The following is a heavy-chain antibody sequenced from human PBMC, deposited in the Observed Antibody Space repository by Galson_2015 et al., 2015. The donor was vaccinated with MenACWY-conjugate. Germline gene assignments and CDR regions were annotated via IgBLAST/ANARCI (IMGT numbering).Heavy chain of an antibody. V-gene: IGHV4-59*01. CDR3: ARVGDYSLKD. Sequence: ETLSLTCTVSGGSIGGYYWSWIRQPPGKGLEWIGHIYYSGNSNYNPSLKSRVTISVDTSKNQFSLKLSSVTAADTAVYYCARVGDYSLKDWGQGTLVTVSS. D-gene: IGHD4-17*01. J-gene: IGHJ4*02. CDR1: GGSIGGYY. CDR2: IYYSGNS.